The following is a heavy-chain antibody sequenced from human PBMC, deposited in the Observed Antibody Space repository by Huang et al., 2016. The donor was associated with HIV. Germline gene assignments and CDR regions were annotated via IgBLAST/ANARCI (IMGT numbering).Heavy chain of an antibody. J-gene: IGHJ4*02. D-gene: IGHD3-10*01. CDR3: ARLPGSITMIRGVITDPY. Sequence: QLQLQESGPGLVKPSETLSLTCTVSGGSIRSDNYYWGWIRQPPGKGLEWIGSIYYSGSTYYHPSLKRRVTITVDTSKNPFSLRMRSVTAADTTVYYCARLPGSITMIRGVITDPYWGQGTLVTVSS. CDR2: IYYSGST. V-gene: IGHV4-39*02. CDR1: GGSIRSDNYY.